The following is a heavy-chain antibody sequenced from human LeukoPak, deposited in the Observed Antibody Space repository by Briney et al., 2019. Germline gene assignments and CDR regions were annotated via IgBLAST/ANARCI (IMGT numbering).Heavy chain of an antibody. CDR3: ARGGPLEQYMTTVTFVDY. CDR1: GFTFSDYY. V-gene: IGHV3-30-3*01. Sequence: GGSLRLSCAASGFTFSDYYMSWIRQAPGKGLEWVAVISYDGSNKYYADSVKGRFTISRDNSKNTLYLQMNSLRAEDTAVYYCARGGPLEQYMTTVTFVDYWGQGTLVTVSS. J-gene: IGHJ4*02. CDR2: ISYDGSNK. D-gene: IGHD4-17*01.